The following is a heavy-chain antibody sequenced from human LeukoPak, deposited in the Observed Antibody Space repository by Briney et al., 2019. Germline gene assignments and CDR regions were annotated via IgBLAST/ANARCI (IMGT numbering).Heavy chain of an antibody. V-gene: IGHV3-23*01. Sequence: GGSLRLSCAASGFTFSSYAMSWVRQAPGKGLECVSAICGSGGSTYYADSVKGRFTISRDNSKNTLYLQMNSLRAKDTAVYYCAKRASGGSGWYGYFDYWGQGTLVTVSS. CDR1: GFTFSSYA. J-gene: IGHJ4*02. D-gene: IGHD6-19*01. CDR2: ICGSGGST. CDR3: AKRASGGSGWYGYFDY.